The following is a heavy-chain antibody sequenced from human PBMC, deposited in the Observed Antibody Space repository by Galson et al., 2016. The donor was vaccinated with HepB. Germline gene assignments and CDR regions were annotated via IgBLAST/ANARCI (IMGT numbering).Heavy chain of an antibody. D-gene: IGHD6-19*01. CDR3: ARQDPYSSGRRTIDY. J-gene: IGHJ4*02. CDR2: LYYGGST. Sequence: SETLSLTCTVSDGSISSSNNYWAWIRQPPGKGLEWIGSLYYGGSTHYIPSLKSRATISVDSSKNQFSLKLTSVTAADTAVYYCARQDPYSSGRRTIDYWGQGTLVTVSS. V-gene: IGHV4-39*01. CDR1: DGSISSSNNY.